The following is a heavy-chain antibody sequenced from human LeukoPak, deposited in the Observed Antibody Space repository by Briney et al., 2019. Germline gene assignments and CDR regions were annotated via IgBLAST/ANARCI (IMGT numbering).Heavy chain of an antibody. D-gene: IGHD2-2*01. CDR2: INPNDGDT. J-gene: IGHJ4*02. CDR3: ARANFLYCSSSTCLFDY. V-gene: IGHV1-2*02. Sequence: ASVKVSCKASGYTITDYYMHWVRQAPGQGFEWMGWINPNDGDTNYAQKFQGRVTMTRDTSISTAHMEVSRLRSDDTAVYYCARANFLYCSSSTCLFDYWGQGTLVTVSS. CDR1: GYTITDYY.